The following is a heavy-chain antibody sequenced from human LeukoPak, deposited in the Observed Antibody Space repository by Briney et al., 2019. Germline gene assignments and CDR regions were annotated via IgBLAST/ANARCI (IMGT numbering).Heavy chain of an antibody. D-gene: IGHD1-26*01. Sequence: PGGSLRLSCAASGLTFSNYAMSWVRQGPGKGLEWVSVISVSGDRTHYADSVKGRFTISRDNSKNTLYLRMNSLRAEDTAVYYCAKDASGSYYNGWFDPWGQGTLVTVSS. CDR3: AKDASGSYYNGWFDP. CDR2: ISVSGDRT. V-gene: IGHV3-23*01. CDR1: GLTFSNYA. J-gene: IGHJ5*02.